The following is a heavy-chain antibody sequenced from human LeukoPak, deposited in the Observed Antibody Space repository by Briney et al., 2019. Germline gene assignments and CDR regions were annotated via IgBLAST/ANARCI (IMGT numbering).Heavy chain of an antibody. CDR2: MNPNSGNT. Sequence: ASVKVSCKASGYTFTSYDINRVRQATGQGLEWMGLMNPNSGNTAYAQKFQGRVTMTRNTSITTAYMELSSLRSEDTAVYYCARGPLSTVSSASYNMDVWGQGTTVTVSS. V-gene: IGHV1-8*01. CDR1: GYTFTSYD. J-gene: IGHJ6*02. D-gene: IGHD2-2*01. CDR3: ARGPLSTVSSASYNMDV.